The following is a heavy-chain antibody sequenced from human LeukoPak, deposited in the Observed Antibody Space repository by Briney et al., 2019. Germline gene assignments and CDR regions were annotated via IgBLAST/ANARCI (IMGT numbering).Heavy chain of an antibody. V-gene: IGHV3-30*18. CDR1: GFTFSSYG. CDR3: AKDPYRVVFATGNYLDP. CDR2: ISSDETNI. D-gene: IGHD2-15*01. Sequence: PGGSLRLSCAASGFTFSSYGMHWVRQAPGKGLEWVAVISSDETNIRYGDSVKGRFTVSRDNAKNTLYLQMNSLRAEDTAVYYCAKDPYRVVFATGNYLDPWGQGTLVTVSS. J-gene: IGHJ5*02.